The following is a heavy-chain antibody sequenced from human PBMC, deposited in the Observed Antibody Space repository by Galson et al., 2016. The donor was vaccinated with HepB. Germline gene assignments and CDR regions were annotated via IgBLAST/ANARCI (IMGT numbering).Heavy chain of an antibody. CDR3: ARDGRSEDFNMDV. CDR1: GFTFSSYG. CDR2: IWYDGSNK. J-gene: IGHJ6*03. V-gene: IGHV3-33*01. Sequence: SLRLSCAASGFTFSSYGMHWVRQAPGKGLEWVAVIWYDGSNKYYADSVKGRFTISRDNSKNTLYLQMNTLRAEDTAVYYCARDGRSEDFNMDVWGKGTTVTVS. D-gene: IGHD3-3*01.